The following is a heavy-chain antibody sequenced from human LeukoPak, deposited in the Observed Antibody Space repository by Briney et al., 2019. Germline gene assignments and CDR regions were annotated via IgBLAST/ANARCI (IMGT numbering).Heavy chain of an antibody. Sequence: PSETLSLTCTVSGGSISSYYWSWIRQPPGKGLEWIGYIYYTGTTNYNPSLKSRVTISVDTSKNQFSLKLSSVTAADTAVYYCARRAPYSYEWSTLDYWGQGTLVTVSS. V-gene: IGHV4-59*08. CDR1: GGSISSYY. J-gene: IGHJ4*02. CDR3: ARRAPYSYEWSTLDY. CDR2: IYYTGTT. D-gene: IGHD5-18*01.